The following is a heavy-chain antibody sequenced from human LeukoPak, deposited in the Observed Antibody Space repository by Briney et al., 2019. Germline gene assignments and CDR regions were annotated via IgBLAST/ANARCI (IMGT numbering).Heavy chain of an antibody. CDR1: GGTFSSYA. V-gene: IGHV1-69*01. CDR2: IIPTFGTA. D-gene: IGHD1-26*01. J-gene: IGHJ3*02. Sequence: PAASVKVSCKASGGTFSSYAISWVRQAPGQGLEWMGGIIPTFGTANYAQKFQGRVTITADESTSTAYMELSSLRSEDTAVYYCARGKVGARGVAAFDIWGQGTMVTVSS. CDR3: ARGKVGARGVAAFDI.